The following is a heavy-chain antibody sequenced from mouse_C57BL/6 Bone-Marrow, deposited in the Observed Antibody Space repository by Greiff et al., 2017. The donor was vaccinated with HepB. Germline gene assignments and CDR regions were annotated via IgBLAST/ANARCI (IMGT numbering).Heavy chain of an antibody. CDR3: ARSGSNYVWFAY. V-gene: IGHV1-76*01. Sequence: VQLQESGAELVRPGASVKLSCKASGYTFTDYYINWVKQRPGQGLEWIARIYPGSGNTYYNEKFKGKATLTAEKSSSTAYMQLSSLTSEDSAVYFCARSGSNYVWFAYWGQGTLVTVSA. CDR1: GYTFTDYY. CDR2: IYPGSGNT. D-gene: IGHD2-5*01. J-gene: IGHJ3*01.